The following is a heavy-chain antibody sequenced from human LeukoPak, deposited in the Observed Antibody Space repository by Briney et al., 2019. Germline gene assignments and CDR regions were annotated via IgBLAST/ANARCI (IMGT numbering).Heavy chain of an antibody. CDR1: GYTFTSYG. V-gene: IGHV1-18*01. D-gene: IGHD5-18*01. Sequence: ASVKVSCKASGYTFTSYGISWVRQAPGQGLEWMGWISAYNGNTNYAQKLQGRVAMTTDTSTSTAYMELRSLRSDDTAVYYCARAGVQLWFEAPLDVWGKGTTVTVSS. CDR2: ISAYNGNT. J-gene: IGHJ6*04. CDR3: ARAGVQLWFEAPLDV.